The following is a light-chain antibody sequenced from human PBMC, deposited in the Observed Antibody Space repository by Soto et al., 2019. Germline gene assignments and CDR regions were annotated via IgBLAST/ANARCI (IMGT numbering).Light chain of an antibody. CDR2: GSS. CDR1: QSVSGNY. V-gene: IGKV3-20*01. Sequence: EVMLTQSPGTLSLSPGERATLSCRASQSVSGNYLAWYQQIPGQSPRLLIYGSSDRATGIPDRFSGSGSGTDFTLTISRVEPEDFAVYYCQQYGSSPPYTFGQGTKLEIK. CDR3: QQYGSSPPYT. J-gene: IGKJ2*01.